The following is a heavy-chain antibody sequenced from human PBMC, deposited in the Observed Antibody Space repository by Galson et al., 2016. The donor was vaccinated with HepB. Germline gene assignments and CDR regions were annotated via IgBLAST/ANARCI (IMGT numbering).Heavy chain of an antibody. CDR3: AGHLRGGYGMDV. CDR2: IYHSGST. Sequence: SDTLSLTCAVSGGSISSSNWWTWVRQPPGKGLAWIGEIYHSGSTNYKPSLKSRVTITVDKSKNQFTLKLSSVTAADTAVYYCAGHLRGGYGMDVWGQGTTVTVSS. J-gene: IGHJ6*02. V-gene: IGHV4-4*02. D-gene: IGHD3-10*01. CDR1: GGSISSSNW.